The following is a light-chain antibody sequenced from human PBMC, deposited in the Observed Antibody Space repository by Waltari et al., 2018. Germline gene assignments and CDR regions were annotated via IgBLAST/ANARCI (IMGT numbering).Light chain of an antibody. J-gene: IGKJ1*01. CDR2: GAS. CDR1: QSVSSSY. Sequence: EIVLTQSPGTLSSSPGERATLPCRASQSVSSSYLAWYQQKPGQAPRLLIYGASSRATGIADRFSGGGSETDFSLTISRLEPEDFAVYYCQQYGRSPRTFGQGTTVEIK. V-gene: IGKV3-20*01. CDR3: QQYGRSPRT.